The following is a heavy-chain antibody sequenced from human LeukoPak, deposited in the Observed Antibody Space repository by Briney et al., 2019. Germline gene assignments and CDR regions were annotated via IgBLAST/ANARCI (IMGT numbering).Heavy chain of an antibody. CDR1: GGSISDGSYY. Sequence: SETLSLTCTVSGGSISDGSYYWGWIRQPPGKGLEWIGSINYSGTTYYNPSLKSRVTISLDTSKNQFSLQLNSATASDTAVFYCASQPTSVIGVDYWDQGILVTVSS. CDR3: ASQPTSVIGVDY. CDR2: INYSGTT. V-gene: IGHV4-39*01. J-gene: IGHJ4*02. D-gene: IGHD4-11*01.